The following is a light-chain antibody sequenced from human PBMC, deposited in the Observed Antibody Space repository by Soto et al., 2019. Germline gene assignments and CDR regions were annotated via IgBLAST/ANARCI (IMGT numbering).Light chain of an antibody. J-gene: IGKJ1*01. CDR2: KAS. CDR3: QQYNSYPWT. V-gene: IGKV1-5*03. CDR1: QSISNW. Sequence: DIQMTQSPSTLSASVGDRVTITCRASQSISNWLAWYQQNPGKAPKLLIYKASSLESGVPSRFSGSGSGTEFTLTISSLQPDDFATYYCQQYNSYPWTFGQGTKVEIK.